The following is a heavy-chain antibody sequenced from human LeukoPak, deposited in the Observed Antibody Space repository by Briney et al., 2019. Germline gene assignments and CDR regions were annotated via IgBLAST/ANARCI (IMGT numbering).Heavy chain of an antibody. J-gene: IGHJ4*02. CDR2: IYYSGST. D-gene: IGHD6-19*01. V-gene: IGHV4-59*08. Sequence: SETLSLTCTVSGGSISSYYWSWIRQPPGKGLEWIGYIYYSGSTNYNPSLKSRVTISVDTSKNQFSLKLSSVTAADTAVYYCALTHSSGWSAHLFDYWGQGTLVTVSS. CDR3: ALTHSSGWSAHLFDY. CDR1: GGSISSYY.